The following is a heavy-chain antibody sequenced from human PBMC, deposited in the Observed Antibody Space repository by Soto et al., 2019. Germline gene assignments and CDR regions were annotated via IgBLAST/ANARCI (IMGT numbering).Heavy chain of an antibody. J-gene: IGHJ3*01. V-gene: IGHV4-30-2*01. Sequence: PSETLSLTCAVSGGSIGSGGYSWSWIRQPPGKGLEWIGHIYHSGSTYYNPSLKSRVTLSVDRPNNQVSLNLSSVTAADTAVYYCARVWGGAFDFWGQGTMVT. CDR3: ARVWGGAFDF. CDR1: GGSIGSGGYS. D-gene: IGHD3-10*01. CDR2: IYHSGST.